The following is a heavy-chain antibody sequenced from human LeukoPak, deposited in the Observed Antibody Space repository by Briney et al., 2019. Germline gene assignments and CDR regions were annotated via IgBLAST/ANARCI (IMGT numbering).Heavy chain of an antibody. J-gene: IGHJ3*02. CDR3: ARDRYDSWSGYYVKRDAFDI. CDR2: ISAYNGNT. CDR1: GYTFTSYG. V-gene: IGHV1-18*01. Sequence: ASVKVSCKASGYTFTSYGISWVRQAPGQGLEWMGWISAYNGNTNYAQKLQGRVTMTTDTSTSTAYMELRSLRSDDTAVYYCARDRYDSWSGYYVKRDAFDIWGQGTMVTVSS. D-gene: IGHD3-3*01.